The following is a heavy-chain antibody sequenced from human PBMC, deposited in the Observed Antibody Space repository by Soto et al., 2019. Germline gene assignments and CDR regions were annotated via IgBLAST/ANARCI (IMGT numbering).Heavy chain of an antibody. Sequence: PGESLKISCKGSGYSFTSYWIGWVRQMPGKGLEWMGIIYPGDSDTRYSPSFQGQVTISADKSISTAYLQWSSLKASDTAMYYCARRNGYCSSTSCYYYYYGMDVWGQGTTVTVSS. D-gene: IGHD2-2*01. CDR2: IYPGDSDT. V-gene: IGHV5-51*01. CDR3: ARRNGYCSSTSCYYYYYGMDV. CDR1: GYSFTSYW. J-gene: IGHJ6*02.